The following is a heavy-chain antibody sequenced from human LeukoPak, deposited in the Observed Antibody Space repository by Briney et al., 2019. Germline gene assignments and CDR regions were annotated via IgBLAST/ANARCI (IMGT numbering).Heavy chain of an antibody. CDR3: ARSTGSTMFIDY. V-gene: IGHV4-4*07. D-gene: IGHD3-10*02. J-gene: IGHJ4*02. Sequence: SETLSLTCTVSGASISHYYWNWLRQPAGKGLEWIGRIYTLYTTGSPDYNPSLKSLVAISVDTSKNQFSLKLSSVTAADTAVYYCARSTGSTMFIDYWGQGTLVTVSS. CDR2: IYTLYTTGSP. CDR1: GASISHYY.